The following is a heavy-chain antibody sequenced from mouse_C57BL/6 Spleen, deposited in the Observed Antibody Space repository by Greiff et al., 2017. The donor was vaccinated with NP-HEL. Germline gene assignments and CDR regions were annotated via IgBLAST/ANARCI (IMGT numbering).Heavy chain of an antibody. D-gene: IGHD1-1*01. CDR1: GFTFSDYY. Sequence: EVHLVESEGGLVQPGSSMKLSCTASGFTFSDYYMAWVRQVPEKGLEWVANINYDGSSTYYLDSLKSRFIISRDNAKNILYLQMSSLKSEDTATYYCARAGYYGSSYWYFDVWGTGTTVTVSS. CDR3: ARAGYYGSSYWYFDV. CDR2: INYDGSST. J-gene: IGHJ1*03. V-gene: IGHV5-16*01.